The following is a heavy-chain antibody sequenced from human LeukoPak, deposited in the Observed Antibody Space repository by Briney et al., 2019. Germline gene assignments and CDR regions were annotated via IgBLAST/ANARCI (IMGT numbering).Heavy chain of an antibody. CDR1: GFTFSSYS. D-gene: IGHD3-22*01. CDR3: ARDSDSSGYPSLDY. V-gene: IGHV3-21*01. CDR2: ISSSSSYI. Sequence: GGSLRLSCAASGFTFSSYSMNWARQAPGKGLEWVSSISSSSSYIYYADSVKGRFTISRDNAKNSLYLQMNSLRAEDTAVYYCARDSDSSGYPSLDYWGQGTLVTVSS. J-gene: IGHJ4*02.